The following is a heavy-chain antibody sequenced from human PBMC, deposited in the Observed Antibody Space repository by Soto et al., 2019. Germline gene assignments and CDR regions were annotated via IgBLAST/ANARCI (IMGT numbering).Heavy chain of an antibody. J-gene: IGHJ5*02. CDR3: ARVKKGYYYGSGSYYWFDP. CDR2: ISAYNGNT. V-gene: IGHV1-18*01. Sequence: QVQLVQSGAEVKKPGASVKVSCKASGYTFTSYGIIWVRQAPGQGLEWMGWISAYNGNTNYAQKLQGRVTMTTDTSTSHAYMELRSLRSDDTAVYYCARVKKGYYYGSGSYYWFDPWGQGTLVTVSS. D-gene: IGHD3-10*01. CDR1: GYTFTSYG.